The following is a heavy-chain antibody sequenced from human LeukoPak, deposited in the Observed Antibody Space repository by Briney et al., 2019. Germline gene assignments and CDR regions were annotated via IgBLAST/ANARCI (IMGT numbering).Heavy chain of an antibody. V-gene: IGHV4-59*01. Sequence: PSETLSLTCTVSGGSISSYYWSWIRQPPGKGLGWIGYIYYSVSTNYNPSLKSRVTISVDTSKNQFSLKLSSVTAADTAVYYCARSLIAAGRGYFDYWGQGTLVTVSS. CDR3: ARSLIAAGRGYFDY. J-gene: IGHJ4*02. CDR1: GGSISSYY. CDR2: IYYSVST. D-gene: IGHD6-13*01.